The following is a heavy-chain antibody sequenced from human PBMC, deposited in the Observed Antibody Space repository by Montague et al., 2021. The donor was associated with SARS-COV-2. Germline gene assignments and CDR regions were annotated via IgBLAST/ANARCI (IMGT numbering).Heavy chain of an antibody. CDR2: IYDGGAV. CDR1: GGSITGYY. V-gene: IGHV4-59*01. D-gene: IGHD4-23*01. CDR3: VRGHPYGGPRGAYDI. Sequence: SETLSLTCTVSGGSITGYYWSWLRRSPGKGLEWIAYIYDGGAVNYNPSLGSRVTNSTDTSKNQLSLKVNSVTAADTAVYYCVRGHPYGGPRGAYDIWGQGTVVTVSS. J-gene: IGHJ3*02.